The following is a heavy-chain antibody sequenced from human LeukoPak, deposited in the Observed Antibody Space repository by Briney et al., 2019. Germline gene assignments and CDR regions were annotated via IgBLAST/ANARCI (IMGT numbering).Heavy chain of an antibody. V-gene: IGHV4-34*01. CDR2: INVSGRS. J-gene: IGHJ4*02. Sequence: LGTLSLTCGVYGGAFCGYNCGWVREPPGKGLERIGEINVSGRSNYKSSLKSRVTISEDTSKNQCSLKVSSVTAADTAVYYCARHVKGGYKAFDYWGQGTLVTASS. CDR1: GGAFCGYN. D-gene: IGHD3-22*01. CDR3: ARHVKGGYKAFDY.